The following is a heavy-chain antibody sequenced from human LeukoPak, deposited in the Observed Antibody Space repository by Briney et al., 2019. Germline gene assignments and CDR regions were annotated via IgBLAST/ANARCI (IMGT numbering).Heavy chain of an antibody. CDR3: ARIVATISDYYYMDV. CDR1: GFTFSSYS. J-gene: IGHJ6*03. Sequence: GGSLRLSCAASGFTFSSYSMNWVRQAPGKGREGVSYISSSSSTIYYADSVKGRFTISRDNAKNSLYLQMNSLRAEDTAVYYCARIVATISDYYYMDVWGKGTTVTVSS. V-gene: IGHV3-48*04. CDR2: ISSSSSTI. D-gene: IGHD5-12*01.